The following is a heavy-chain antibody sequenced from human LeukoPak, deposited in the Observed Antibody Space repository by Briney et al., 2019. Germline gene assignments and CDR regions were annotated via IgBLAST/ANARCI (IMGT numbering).Heavy chain of an antibody. CDR2: IYHSGRT. D-gene: IGHD6-19*01. CDR3: ARVGALAGNDAFDI. J-gene: IGHJ3*02. V-gene: IGHV4-4*02. Sequence: PSETLSLICAVSGGSISRSNWWSWVRQPPGKGLEWMGGIYHSGRTNYKPSLKSRVTISVDKSKDQFSLKLSSVTAADTAVYYCARVGALAGNDAFDIWGQGTMVTVSS. CDR1: GGSISRSNW.